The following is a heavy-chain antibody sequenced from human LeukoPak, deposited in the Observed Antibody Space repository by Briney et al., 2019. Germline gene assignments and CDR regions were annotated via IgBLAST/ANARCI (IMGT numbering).Heavy chain of an antibody. CDR2: IYYSGST. CDR1: GGSISSYY. CDR3: ARAPYDILTRLGAFDI. Sequence: SETLSLTCTVSGGSISSYYWSWIRQPPGKGLEWTGYIYYSGSTNYNPSLKSRVTISVDTSKNQFSLKLSSVTAADTAVYYCARAPYDILTRLGAFDIWGQGTMVTVSS. J-gene: IGHJ3*02. V-gene: IGHV4-59*01. D-gene: IGHD3-9*01.